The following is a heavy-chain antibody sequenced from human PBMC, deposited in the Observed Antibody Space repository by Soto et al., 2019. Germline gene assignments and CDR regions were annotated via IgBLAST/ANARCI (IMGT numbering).Heavy chain of an antibody. D-gene: IGHD3-22*01. CDR2: INAGNGNR. J-gene: IGHJ5*02. CDR1: GYTFISDG. V-gene: IGHV1-3*01. Sequence: GASVKVSCNASGYTFISDGMHWLRQAPGQRLEWMGWINAGNGNRKYSPKFQGRVTITRATSASTVYMELSILRSEDTAVYYCARDYYDSSGYTRFDPWGQGTLVTVSS. CDR3: ARDYYDSSGYTRFDP.